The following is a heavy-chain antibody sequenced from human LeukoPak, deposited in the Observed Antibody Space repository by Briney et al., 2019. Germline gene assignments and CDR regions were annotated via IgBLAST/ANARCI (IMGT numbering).Heavy chain of an antibody. V-gene: IGHV1-46*01. Sequence: ASVKVSCKASGYTFTSYYMHWVRQAPGQGLEWMGAINPSGGSRSYAQKFQGRVTMTRDTSTSTVYMELSSLRSEDTAVYFCARDACSSTICQAGGNWFDPWGQGTLVIVS. CDR3: ARDACSSTICQAGGNWFDP. J-gene: IGHJ5*02. D-gene: IGHD2-2*01. CDR2: INPSGGSR. CDR1: GYTFTSYY.